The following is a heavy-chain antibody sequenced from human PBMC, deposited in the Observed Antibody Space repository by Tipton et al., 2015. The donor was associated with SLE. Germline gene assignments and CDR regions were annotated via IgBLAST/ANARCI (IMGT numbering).Heavy chain of an antibody. CDR2: IYYSGST. D-gene: IGHD6-19*01. CDR3: ARGNRGSSGWYGAFDI. CDR1: GGSISSGSYY. J-gene: IGHJ3*02. V-gene: IGHV4-61*01. Sequence: LSLTCTVSGGSISSGSYYWSWIRQPPGKGLEWIGYIYYSGSTNYNPSLKSRVTISVDTSKNQFSLKLSSVTAADTAVYYCARGNRGSSGWYGAFDIWGQGTMVTVSS.